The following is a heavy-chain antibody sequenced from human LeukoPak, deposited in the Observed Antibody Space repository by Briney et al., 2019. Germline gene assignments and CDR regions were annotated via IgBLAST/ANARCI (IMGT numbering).Heavy chain of an antibody. V-gene: IGHV5-51*01. CDR2: TYPGNSDT. J-gene: IGHJ6*03. Sequence: GGSLKISGKGSGYSFTSYWIGRVRQMPGKGLEWMGITYPGNSDTRYSPSFQGQVTISADKYISTAYLQWSSLKASDTAMYYCARLRKPYYDSRGYYLNYYYYMDVWGKGTTVTISS. D-gene: IGHD3-22*01. CDR1: GYSFTSYW. CDR3: ARLRKPYYDSRGYYLNYYYYMDV.